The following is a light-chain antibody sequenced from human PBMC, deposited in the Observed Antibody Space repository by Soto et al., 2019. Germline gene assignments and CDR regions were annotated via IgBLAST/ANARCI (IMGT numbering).Light chain of an antibody. J-gene: IGKJ4*01. CDR3: QQYGSSPLT. CDR1: HSVSSSY. Sequence: ESVLTQSPGTLSLSPWERATLSCRASHSVSSSYFAWYQQKPGQAPRLLIYGASSMATGIPDRFSGSGSGTDFTLTISRLEPEDFAVYYCQQYGSSPLTFGGGTKVEIK. CDR2: GAS. V-gene: IGKV3-20*01.